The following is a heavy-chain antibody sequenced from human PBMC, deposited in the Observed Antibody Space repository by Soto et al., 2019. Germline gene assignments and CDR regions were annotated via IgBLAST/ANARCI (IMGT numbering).Heavy chain of an antibody. D-gene: IGHD2-8*01. CDR2: INPDGTNT. J-gene: IGHJ4*02. CDR1: GFTFRTSY. Sequence: GGSLRLSCAASGFTFRTSYMHWVRQAPGEGLVWVSRINPDGTNTYYADSVKGRFTISRDNAENSLDLQMNSLRAEDTAVYYCARGHHGRLAYWSQGALVTVSS. V-gene: IGHV3-74*01. CDR3: ARGHHGRLAY.